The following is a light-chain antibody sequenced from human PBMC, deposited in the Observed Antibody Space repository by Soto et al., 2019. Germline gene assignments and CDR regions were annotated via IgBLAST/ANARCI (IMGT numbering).Light chain of an antibody. CDR2: GAS. CDR1: QSVSSSY. J-gene: IGKJ1*01. V-gene: IGKV3-20*01. Sequence: EIVLTQSPGTLSLSPGERATLSCRASQSVSSSYLAWYQQKPGQAPRLLIYGASSRATGIPDRFSGSGSGKDFTLTISRLEPEDVAVYYCQQYGSSLTWTFGQGNKVEIK. CDR3: QQYGSSLTWT.